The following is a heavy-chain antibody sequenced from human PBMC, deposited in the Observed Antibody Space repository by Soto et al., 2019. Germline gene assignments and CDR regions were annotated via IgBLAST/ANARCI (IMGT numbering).Heavy chain of an antibody. CDR1: GFTFGDYA. CDR2: IRSKAYGGTT. CDR3: TSQYSSSWYSDY. V-gene: IGHV3-49*01. Sequence: PGGSLRLSCTASGFTFGDYAMSWFRQAPGKGLEWVGFIRSKAYGGTTEYTASVKGRFTISRDDSKSIAYLQMNSLKTEDTAVYYCTSQYSSSWYSDYWGQGTLVTVSS. D-gene: IGHD6-13*01. J-gene: IGHJ4*02.